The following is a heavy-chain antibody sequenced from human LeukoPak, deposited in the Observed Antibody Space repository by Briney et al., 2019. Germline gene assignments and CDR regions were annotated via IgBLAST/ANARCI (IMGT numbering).Heavy chain of an antibody. J-gene: IGHJ4*02. CDR2: INPNSGGT. D-gene: IGHD3-10*01. Sequence: GASVKVSCKASGYTFTGYYMHWVRQDPGQGLEWMGWINPNSGGTNYAQKFQGRVTMTRDTSISTAYMELSRLRSDDTAVYFCARDRGLPRYYFVYWGQGTLVTVSS. V-gene: IGHV1-2*02. CDR1: GYTFTGYY. CDR3: ARDRGLPRYYFVY.